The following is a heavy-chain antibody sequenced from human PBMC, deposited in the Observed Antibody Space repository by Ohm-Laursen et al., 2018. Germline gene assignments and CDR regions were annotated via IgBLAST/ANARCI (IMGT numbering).Heavy chain of an antibody. D-gene: IGHD1-26*01. V-gene: IGHV4-59*01. Sequence: SETLSLTCFVSGGSIISYYWSWIRQPPGKGLEWIGYIYYSGITNYNPSLKSRITMSVDTSKNQFSLRLSSVTAADTAVYYCARGGAFLDYWGQGALVTVS. CDR3: ARGGAFLDY. CDR1: GGSIISYY. J-gene: IGHJ4*02. CDR2: IYYSGIT.